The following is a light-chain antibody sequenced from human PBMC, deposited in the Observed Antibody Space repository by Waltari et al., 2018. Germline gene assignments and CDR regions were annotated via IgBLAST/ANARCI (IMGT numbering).Light chain of an antibody. CDR3: HQRTNWPPS. V-gene: IGKV3-11*01. J-gene: IGKJ4*01. CDR1: PSINSY. Sequence: EIVFTQSPATLSLSPAERATLSCRASPSINSYLAWYQQKHGQAPKLLIYDASNRATDIPARFSGSGSGTDFTLTISSLEPEDFAVYYCHQRTNWPPSFGGGTKVEI. CDR2: DAS.